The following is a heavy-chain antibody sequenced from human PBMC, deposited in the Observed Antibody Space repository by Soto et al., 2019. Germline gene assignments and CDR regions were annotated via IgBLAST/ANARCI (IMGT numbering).Heavy chain of an antibody. V-gene: IGHV4-31*03. J-gene: IGHJ5*02. CDR3: ARAIAAAGTFYWFDP. Sequence: PSETLSLTCTVSGGSISSGGYYWSWIRQHPGKGLEWIGYIYYSGSTYYNPSLKSRVTISVDTSKNQFSLKLSSVTAADTAVYYCARAIAAAGTFYWFDPWGQGTLVTVSS. D-gene: IGHD6-13*01. CDR2: IYYSGST. CDR1: GGSISSGGYY.